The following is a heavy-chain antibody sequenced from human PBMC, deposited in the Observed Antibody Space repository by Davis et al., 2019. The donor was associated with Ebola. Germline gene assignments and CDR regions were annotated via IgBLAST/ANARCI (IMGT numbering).Heavy chain of an antibody. CDR1: GFAFSWYW. J-gene: IGHJ4*02. Sequence: GESLKISCAASGFAFSWYWMHWVRQAPGKGLVWVAHISSDGIITTYADSVKGRFTISRDNAQTSLSLQMNSLRVDDTAIYYCVRDAGWQRLDNWGQGTLVTVSS. V-gene: IGHV3-74*01. D-gene: IGHD2-15*01. CDR2: ISSDGIIT. CDR3: VRDAGWQRLDN.